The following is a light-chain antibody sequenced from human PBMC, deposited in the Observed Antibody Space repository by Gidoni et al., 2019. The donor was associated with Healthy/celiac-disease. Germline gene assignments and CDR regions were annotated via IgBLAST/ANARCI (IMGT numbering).Light chain of an antibody. Sequence: EIVLTHSPGTLSLSPGERATLPCRASQSVSSSYLACYQQKPGQAPRLLIYGASSRATGIPDRFSGSGSGTDFTLTISRLEPEDFAVYYCQQYLTTFGQGTKVEIK. J-gene: IGKJ1*01. CDR3: QQYLTT. CDR1: QSVSSSY. CDR2: GAS. V-gene: IGKV3-20*01.